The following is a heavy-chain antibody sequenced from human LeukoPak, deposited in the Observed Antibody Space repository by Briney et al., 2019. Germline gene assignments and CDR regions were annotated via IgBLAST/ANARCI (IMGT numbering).Heavy chain of an antibody. CDR2: IYTSGST. Sequence: SQTLSLTCTVSGGSISSGSYYWSWIRQPAGKGLEWIGRIYTSGSTNYNPSLKSRVTISVDTSKNQFSLKLSSVTAADTAVYYCAREIREGGRYYFDYWGQGTLVTVSS. CDR3: AREIREGGRYYFDY. J-gene: IGHJ4*02. CDR1: GGSISSGSYY. V-gene: IGHV4-61*02. D-gene: IGHD2-15*01.